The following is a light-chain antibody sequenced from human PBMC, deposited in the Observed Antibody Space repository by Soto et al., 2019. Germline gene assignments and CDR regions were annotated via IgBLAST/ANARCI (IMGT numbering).Light chain of an antibody. CDR2: DVT. CDR3: CSYAGGYTFV. V-gene: IGLV2-11*01. CDR1: SSDVGGYNY. J-gene: IGLJ1*01. Sequence: QSALPQPRSVSGSPGQSVTISCTGTSSDVGGYNYVSWYQQHPGKAPKVMIYDVTKRPSGVPDRFSGSKSGNTASLTISGLQAEDEADYYCCSYAGGYTFVFGTGTKVTVL.